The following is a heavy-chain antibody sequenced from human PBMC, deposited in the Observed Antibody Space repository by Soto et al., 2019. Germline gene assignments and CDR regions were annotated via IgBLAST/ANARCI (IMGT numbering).Heavy chain of an antibody. Sequence: ASVKVSCKASGYTKNSNYMHSARQAHGQELEWMGIINPSGGSTSYAQKFQGRVTMTRDTSTSTVYMELSSLRSEDTAVYYCARDPDYGDSDDAFDIWGQGTMVTVSS. CDR1: GYTKNSNY. D-gene: IGHD4-17*01. CDR3: ARDPDYGDSDDAFDI. V-gene: IGHV1-46*02. J-gene: IGHJ3*02. CDR2: INPSGGST.